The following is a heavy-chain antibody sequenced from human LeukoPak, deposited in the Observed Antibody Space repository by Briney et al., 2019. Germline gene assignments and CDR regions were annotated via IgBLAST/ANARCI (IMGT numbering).Heavy chain of an antibody. V-gene: IGHV3-23*01. CDR1: GFTFSNYA. J-gene: IGHJ1*01. Sequence: GGSLRLSCAASGFTFSNYAMSWVRQAPGKGLEWVSGISGSGGTTYYADSVKGWFTISRDNSKNTLYLQMNSLRAEDTAVYYCAKDRGLVCSGGSCYSFGYFQHWGQGTLVTVSS. CDR3: AKDRGLVCSGGSCYSFGYFQH. D-gene: IGHD2-15*01. CDR2: ISGSGGTT.